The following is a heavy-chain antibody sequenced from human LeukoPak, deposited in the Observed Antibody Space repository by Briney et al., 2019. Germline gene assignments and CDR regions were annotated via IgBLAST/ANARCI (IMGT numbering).Heavy chain of an antibody. CDR1: GGTFSSYA. CDR2: IIPIFGTA. Sequence: SVKVSCKASGGTFSSYAISWVRQAPGQGLEWMGGIIPIFGTANYAQKFQGRVTITADESTSTAYMELSSLRSEDTAVYYRATPRYSSGWSGGSYGMDVWGKGTTVTVSS. CDR3: ATPRYSSGWSGGSYGMDV. J-gene: IGHJ6*04. V-gene: IGHV1-69*01. D-gene: IGHD6-19*01.